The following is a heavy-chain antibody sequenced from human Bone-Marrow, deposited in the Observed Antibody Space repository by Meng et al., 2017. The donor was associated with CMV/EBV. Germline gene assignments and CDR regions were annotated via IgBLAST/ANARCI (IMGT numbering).Heavy chain of an antibody. D-gene: IGHD6-13*01. CDR1: GYTFTSSV. CDR3: ARRIAAAGLDY. V-gene: IGHV1-3*01. J-gene: IGHJ4*02. Sequence: SCKSSGYTFTSSVLYWVRQAPGQRLEWMGWIIVGNGNTTYSQKFQGRVTITRDTSASTAYMELSSLRSEDTAVYYCARRIAAAGLDYWGQGTLVTVSS. CDR2: IIVGNGNT.